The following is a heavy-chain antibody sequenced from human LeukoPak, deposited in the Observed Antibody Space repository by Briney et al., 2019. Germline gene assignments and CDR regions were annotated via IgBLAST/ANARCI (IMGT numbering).Heavy chain of an antibody. Sequence: GVPLRRSGSASAFTFRSYWMGRVRHAPGKGLEWVANIKQDGSEKHHVVSVKGRFTISRDNAKNSLYLQMNSRRAEYTAVYYCASPRGYGYYFDSCGQGTLVTVSS. D-gene: IGHD5-12*01. CDR2: IKQDGSEK. CDR3: ASPRGYGYYFDS. J-gene: IGHJ4*02. CDR1: AFTFRSYW. V-gene: IGHV3-7*01.